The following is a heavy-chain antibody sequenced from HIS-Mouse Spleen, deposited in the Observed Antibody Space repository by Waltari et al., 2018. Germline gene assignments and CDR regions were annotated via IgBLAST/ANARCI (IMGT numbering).Heavy chain of an antibody. CDR3: AKDKHHAFDY. Sequence: QVQLVESGGGVVQPGRSLRLSCAASGFTFSRYVMHWVRQAPGKGLEWVAVISYDGSNKYYADSVKGRFTISRDNSKNTLYLQMNSLRAEDTAVYYCAKDKHHAFDYWGQGTLVTVSS. CDR2: ISYDGSNK. J-gene: IGHJ4*02. V-gene: IGHV3-30*18. CDR1: GFTFSRYV.